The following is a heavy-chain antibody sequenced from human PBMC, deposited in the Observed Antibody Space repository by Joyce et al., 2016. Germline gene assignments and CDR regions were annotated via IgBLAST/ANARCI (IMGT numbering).Heavy chain of an antibody. CDR2: ISYDGPNK. CDR3: ARRSGIPAGRRPGAFDM. D-gene: IGHD6-13*01. V-gene: IGHV3-30*03. Sequence: QEQLEESGGGVVQPGTSLRPSCTAPGSIFSGFGMNWVRQAPGKGLESVAIISYDGPNKFCADSVGGRFTISRYNYKNTLFLQMNSLTIEDAGVYYCARRSGIPAGRRPGAFDMWGQGTVVTVSS. J-gene: IGHJ3*02. CDR1: GSIFSGFG.